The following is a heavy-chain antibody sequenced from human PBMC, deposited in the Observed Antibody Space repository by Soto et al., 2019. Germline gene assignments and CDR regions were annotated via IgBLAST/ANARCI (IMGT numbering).Heavy chain of an antibody. V-gene: IGHV1-3*01. CDR3: ARDPPPPDY. Sequence: ASVKVSCKASGYTFTGYAMHWVRQAPGQRLEWMGWINACNGNTKYSQKLQGRVTITTDTSTSTAYMELRSLRSEDTAVYYCARDPPPPDYWGQGTLVTVSS. J-gene: IGHJ4*02. CDR1: GYTFTGYA. CDR2: INACNGNT.